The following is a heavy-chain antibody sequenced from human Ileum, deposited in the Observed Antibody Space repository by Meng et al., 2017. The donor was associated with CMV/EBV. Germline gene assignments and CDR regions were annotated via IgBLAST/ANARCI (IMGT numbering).Heavy chain of an antibody. V-gene: IGHV4-39*07. D-gene: IGHD3-22*01. CDR1: GDSISSGSYY. CDR3: ARDLAPLYDSSGFS. CDR2: IYYSGSM. J-gene: IGHJ5*02. Sequence: QGRRLECGPGLLRVSATPSPIGRVSGDSISSGSYYWGWIRQAQGKGLEWIGSIYYSGSMYRNPSLKSRITMSVDTSKNQFSLKMSSVTTADTATYYCARDLAPLYDSSGFSLGQGTLFTVSS.